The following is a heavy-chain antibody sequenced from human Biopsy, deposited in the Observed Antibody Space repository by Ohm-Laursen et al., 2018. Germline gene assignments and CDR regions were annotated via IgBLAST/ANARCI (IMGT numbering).Heavy chain of an antibody. J-gene: IGHJ5*02. D-gene: IGHD6-6*01. CDR2: MIPNSGKT. CDR1: GYSFTTYD. CDR3: ARGSPRRVSIFEASIYWFDT. V-gene: IGHV1-8*01. Sequence: SSVKVSCKASGYSFTTYDVNWVRQARGQGLEWMGWMIPNSGKTGYAQRFQGRVTLTMNTSIGTAYMELSGLRSEDPAVYYCARGSPRRVSIFEASIYWFDTWGQGTLGTGSS.